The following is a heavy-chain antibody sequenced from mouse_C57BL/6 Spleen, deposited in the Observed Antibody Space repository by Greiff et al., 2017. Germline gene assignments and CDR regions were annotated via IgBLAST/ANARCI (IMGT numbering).Heavy chain of an antibody. D-gene: IGHD1-1*01. CDR3: ARDRSDGYLDV. J-gene: IGHJ1*03. CDR2: IYPRDGST. Sequence: QVQLKESGPELVKPGASVKLSCKASGYTFTSYDITWVKQRPGQGLEWIGWIYPRDGSTKYNEKFKGKATLTVDTSSSTAYMELHSLTAAESAVYFCARDRSDGYLDVWGTGTTVTVSS. CDR1: GYTFTSYD. V-gene: IGHV1-85*01.